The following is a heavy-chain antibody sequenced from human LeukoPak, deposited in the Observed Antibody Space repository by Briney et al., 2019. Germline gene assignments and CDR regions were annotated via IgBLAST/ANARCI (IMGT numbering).Heavy chain of an antibody. D-gene: IGHD6-19*01. J-gene: IGHJ4*02. Sequence: QSGGSLRLSCSASGFTFSSYAMHWVRQAPGKGLEYVSAISSNGGSTYYADSVKGRFAISRDNSKNTLYLQMSSLRAEDTAVYYCVKEGYSSGWDGDWGQGTLVTVSS. V-gene: IGHV3-64D*06. CDR1: GFTFSSYA. CDR3: VKEGYSSGWDGD. CDR2: ISSNGGST.